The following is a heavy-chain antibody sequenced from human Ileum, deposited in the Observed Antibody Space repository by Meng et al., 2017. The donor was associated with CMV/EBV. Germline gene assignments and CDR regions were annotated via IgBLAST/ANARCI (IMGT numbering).Heavy chain of an antibody. CDR1: GFTVSTSC. D-gene: IGHD5-18*01. V-gene: IGHV3-66*02. CDR3: ARNSPTYCYGLMGS. J-gene: IGHJ5*02. Sequence: LSLTCAASGFTVSTSCMSWVRQAPGKGLEWVSVIYGDHTIYYANSVKGRFTISRDDSKNTVHLQMATLRTEDTAVYYCARNSPTYCYGLMGSWGQGTLVTVSS. CDR2: IYGDHTI.